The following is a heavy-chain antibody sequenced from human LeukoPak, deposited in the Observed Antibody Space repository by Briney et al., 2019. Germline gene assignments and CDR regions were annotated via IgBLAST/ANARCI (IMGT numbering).Heavy chain of an antibody. CDR3: ARSAVERPDGALRYFDWSTTLDAFDI. Sequence: SETLSLTCTVSGGSISSYYWSWIRQPPGKGLEWIGYIYYSGSTNYNPSLKSRVTISVDTSKNQFSLKLSSVTAADTAVYYCARSAVERPDGALRYFDWSTTLDAFDIWGQGTMVTVSS. J-gene: IGHJ3*02. CDR1: GGSISSYY. D-gene: IGHD3-9*01. CDR2: IYYSGST. V-gene: IGHV4-59*01.